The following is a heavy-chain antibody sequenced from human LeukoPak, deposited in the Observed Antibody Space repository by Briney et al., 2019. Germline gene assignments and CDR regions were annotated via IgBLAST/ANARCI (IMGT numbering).Heavy chain of an antibody. D-gene: IGHD2/OR15-2a*01. CDR1: GFTFSDYY. CDR3: ARETKSTQREYPSNEY. Sequence: GGSLRLSCAASGFTFSDYYMSWIRQAPGKGLEWVSYISSSGSTIYYADSVKGRFTISRDNAKNSLYLQMNSLRAEDTAVYYCARETKSTQREYPSNEYWPQGPLVTVSS. V-gene: IGHV3-11*04. CDR2: ISSSGSTI. J-gene: IGHJ4*02.